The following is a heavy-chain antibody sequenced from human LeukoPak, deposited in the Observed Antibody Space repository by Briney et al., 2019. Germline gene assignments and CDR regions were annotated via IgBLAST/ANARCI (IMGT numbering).Heavy chain of an antibody. J-gene: IGHJ4*02. CDR2: ISYDGSNK. V-gene: IGHV3-30-3*01. D-gene: IGHD4-11*01. CDR1: GFTVSNNF. CDR3: ARDPTVTFLFDY. Sequence: GGSLRLSCAASGFTVSNNFMSWVRQAPGKGLEWVAVISYDGSNKYYADSVKGRFTISRDNSKNTLYLQMNSLRAEDTAVYYCARDPTVTFLFDYWGQGTLVTVSS.